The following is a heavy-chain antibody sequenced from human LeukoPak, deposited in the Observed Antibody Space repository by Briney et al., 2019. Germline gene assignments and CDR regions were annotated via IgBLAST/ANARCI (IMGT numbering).Heavy chain of an antibody. J-gene: IGHJ4*02. CDR1: GFSFSDGW. D-gene: IGHD3-10*01. Sequence: PGGSLRLSCAASGFSFSDGWMSWVRQIPGKGLEWVGRIESKTDGGTTDYAAPVKGRFTISRDDSTNTLYLQMNSLKSEDTAVYYCTTYGSGRKFDYWGQGILVTVSS. V-gene: IGHV3-15*04. CDR2: IESKTDGGTT. CDR3: TTYGSGRKFDY.